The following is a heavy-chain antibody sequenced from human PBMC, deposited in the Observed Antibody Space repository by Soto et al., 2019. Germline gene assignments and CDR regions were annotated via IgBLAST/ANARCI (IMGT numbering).Heavy chain of an antibody. CDR3: ATYDYSDFYFDT. CDR2: IHFRGTT. J-gene: IGHJ1*01. D-gene: IGHD4-17*01. V-gene: IGHV4-31*03. CDR1: GGSITSHTHY. Sequence: QVQLQESGPGLVKPSQTLSLTCTVSGGSITSHTHYWSWIRHLPGKGLEWIGNIHFRGTTYYNPSVESRSLISVDTSNIQFSLRLTSVTAADTAVYFCATYDYSDFYFDTWGQGTLVSVSS.